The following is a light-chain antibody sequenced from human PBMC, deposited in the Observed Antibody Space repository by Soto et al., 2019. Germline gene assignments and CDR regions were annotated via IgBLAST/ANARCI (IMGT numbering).Light chain of an antibody. V-gene: IGKV3-11*01. CDR3: QQFRNWPWT. CDR1: QSVGSY. CDR2: DAS. J-gene: IGKJ1*01. Sequence: EIVLTQSPATLSLSPGARATLSCRASQSVGSYLAWYQQKPGQAPRLLIYDASNRATGIPARFSGSGSGTEFTLTISSLQSEDFAVYYCQQFRNWPWTFGQGTKV.